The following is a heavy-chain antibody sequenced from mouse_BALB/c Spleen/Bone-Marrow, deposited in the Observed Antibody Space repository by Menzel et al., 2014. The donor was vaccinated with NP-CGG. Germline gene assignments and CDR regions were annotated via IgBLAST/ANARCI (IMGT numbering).Heavy chain of an antibody. Sequence: EVKVVESGGGLMQPGGSLKLSCAASGFYFSAYWMSWVRQAPGKGLEWIGEINPDSRTINYTPPLKDKFIISRDNAKNTLYLQMCKVRSEDTALYYCARLYDYGWFAYWGQGTLVTVSA. CDR2: INPDSRTI. CDR1: GFYFSAYW. J-gene: IGHJ3*01. CDR3: ARLYDYGWFAY. V-gene: IGHV4-1*02. D-gene: IGHD2-4*01.